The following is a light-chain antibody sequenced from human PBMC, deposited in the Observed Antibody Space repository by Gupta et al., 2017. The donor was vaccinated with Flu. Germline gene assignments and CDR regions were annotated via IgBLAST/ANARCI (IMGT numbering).Light chain of an antibody. V-gene: IGKV3-20*01. J-gene: IGKJ2*02. CDR2: GVS. CDR1: QSGSRRY. Sequence: SMYTGERDTRSRRASQSGSRRYLVWDKKKPSQAPGRLIYGVSNRTKGSTDRFSGSGGGTDISLNITRREPEDFVVYYWNHGNARRRYRTFGLGTKLEIK. CDR3: NHGNARRRYRT.